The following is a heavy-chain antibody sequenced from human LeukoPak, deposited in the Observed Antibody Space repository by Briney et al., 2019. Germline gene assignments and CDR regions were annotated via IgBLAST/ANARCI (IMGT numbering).Heavy chain of an antibody. J-gene: IGHJ4*02. CDR1: GFTFSSYA. D-gene: IGHD3-22*01. CDR3: ARDGGLDSSGPFDY. Sequence: GRSLRLSCAASGFTFSSYAMHWDRQAPGKGLEWVAVISYDGSNKYYADSVKGRFTISRDNSKNTLYLQMNSLRAEDTAVYYCARDGGLDSSGPFDYWGQGTLVTVSS. V-gene: IGHV3-30-3*01. CDR2: ISYDGSNK.